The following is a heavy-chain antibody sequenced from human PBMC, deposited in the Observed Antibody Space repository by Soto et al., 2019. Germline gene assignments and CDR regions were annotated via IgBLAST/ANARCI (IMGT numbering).Heavy chain of an antibody. D-gene: IGHD6-13*01. CDR3: AKRQGIGAAAKNFDF. CDR1: GFIFSNHA. V-gene: IGHV3-23*01. CDR2: ISAGGNLI. Sequence: GALRLSCAASGFIFSNHAISWVRRVPGKGLEWVSGISAGGNLIYYADSVRGRFTMSRDNSKNMLYLQMNSLRAEDTAVYFCAKRQGIGAAAKNFDFWGQGARVTVYS. J-gene: IGHJ4*02.